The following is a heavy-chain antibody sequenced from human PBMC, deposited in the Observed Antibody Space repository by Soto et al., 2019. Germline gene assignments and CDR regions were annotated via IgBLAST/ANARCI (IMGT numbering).Heavy chain of an antibody. Sequence: SETLSLTCAFYCGSFIGYYWSWIRQPPGKGLEWIGEINHSGSTNYNPSLKSRVTISVDTSKNQFSLKLSSVTAADTAVYYCARGRVTMVRGVLDYWGQGTLVTVSS. V-gene: IGHV4-34*01. CDR2: INHSGST. D-gene: IGHD3-10*01. CDR3: ARGRVTMVRGVLDY. J-gene: IGHJ4*02. CDR1: CGSFIGYY.